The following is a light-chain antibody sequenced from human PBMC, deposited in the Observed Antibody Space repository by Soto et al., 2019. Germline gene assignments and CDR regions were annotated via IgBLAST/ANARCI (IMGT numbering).Light chain of an antibody. V-gene: IGKV3-20*01. CDR3: QQYGSLSWT. Sequence: IVLTQSPVTLSFSPGQKATLSCSASQSVSTNYLAWYQQRPGQAPRLLIYGASPRDTGIADRLSGSGSGTDFTLTISRLEPEDFAVYYCQQYGSLSWTFGQGTKV. CDR1: QSVSTNY. CDR2: GAS. J-gene: IGKJ1*01.